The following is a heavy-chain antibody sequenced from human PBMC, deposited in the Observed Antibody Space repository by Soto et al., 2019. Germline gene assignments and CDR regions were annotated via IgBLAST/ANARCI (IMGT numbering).Heavy chain of an antibody. J-gene: IGHJ5*02. Sequence: ASVKVSCKTSGFAFTNSTTHWVRQAPGQRLEWMGWINGGSGHTRYSQNFQARVTITKDTSASSAYMELRSLRSDDTAVYYCARVLTPNWFDPWGQGTLVTVSS. CDR2: INGGSGHT. D-gene: IGHD2-15*01. CDR1: GFAFTNST. CDR3: ARVLTPNWFDP. V-gene: IGHV1-3*01.